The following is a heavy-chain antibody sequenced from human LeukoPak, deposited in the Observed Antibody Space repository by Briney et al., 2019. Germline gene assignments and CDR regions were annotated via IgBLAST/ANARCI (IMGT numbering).Heavy chain of an antibody. CDR3: ARGFDWLSYFCDY. D-gene: IGHD3-9*01. CDR1: GYTFTGNY. Sequence: ASVKVSCKASGYTFTGNYMPWVRQAPGQGLELMGWTNPNSGDTNYAQKFQGRVTMTRDTSTSTAYMDLSRMRSDDTAVYYCARGFDWLSYFCDYWGQGTLVSVS. V-gene: IGHV1-2*02. J-gene: IGHJ4*02. CDR2: TNPNSGDT.